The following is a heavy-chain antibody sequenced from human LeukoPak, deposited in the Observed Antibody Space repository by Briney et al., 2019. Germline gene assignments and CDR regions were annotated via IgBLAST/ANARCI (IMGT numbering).Heavy chain of an antibody. V-gene: IGHV3-23*01. CDR1: GFTFSSYA. CDR3: AKTVDYYDSSGVDY. J-gene: IGHJ4*02. D-gene: IGHD3-22*01. CDR2: ISGSGGST. Sequence: PGGSLRLSCAASGFTFSSYAMSWVRQAPGKGLEWVSAISGSGGSTYYADSVKGRFTISRDNSKNTLYLQMNSLRAEDTAVYYCAKTVDYYDSSGVDYWGQGTLVTVSS.